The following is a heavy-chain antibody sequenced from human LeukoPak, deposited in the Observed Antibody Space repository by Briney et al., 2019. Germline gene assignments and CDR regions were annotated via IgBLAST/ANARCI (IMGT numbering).Heavy chain of an antibody. D-gene: IGHD6-6*01. CDR2: IYYSGST. J-gene: IGHJ4*02. CDR1: SGSISSYY. Sequence: SETLSLTCTVSSGSISSYYWGWIRQPPGKGLEWIGSIYYSGSTYYNPSLKSRVTISVDTSKNQFSLKLSSVTAADTAMYYCAREEYSSSSGFDYWGQGTLVTVSS. V-gene: IGHV4-39*07. CDR3: AREEYSSSSGFDY.